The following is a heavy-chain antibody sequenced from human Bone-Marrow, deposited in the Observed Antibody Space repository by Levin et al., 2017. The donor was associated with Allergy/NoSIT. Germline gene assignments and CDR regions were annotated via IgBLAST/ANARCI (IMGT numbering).Heavy chain of an antibody. CDR2: IKQDGSEK. Sequence: QPSETLSLTCAASGFTFSSYWMSWVRQAPGKGLEWVANIKQDGSEKYYVDSVKGRFTISRDNAKNSLYLQMNSLRAEDTAVYYCARDQGVNDNYFDYWGQGTLVTVSS. V-gene: IGHV3-7*01. D-gene: IGHD1-1*01. CDR3: ARDQGVNDNYFDY. J-gene: IGHJ4*02. CDR1: GFTFSSYW.